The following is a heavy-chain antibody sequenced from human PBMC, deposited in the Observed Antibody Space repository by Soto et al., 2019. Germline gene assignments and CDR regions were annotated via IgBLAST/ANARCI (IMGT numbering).Heavy chain of an antibody. D-gene: IGHD5-12*01. CDR2: INHSGST. CDR3: ARWGRGRLRDRLDY. V-gene: IGHV4-34*01. J-gene: IGHJ4*02. CDR1: GGSFSGYY. Sequence: QVQLQQWGAGLLKPSETLSLTCAVYGGSFSGYYWSWIRQPPGKGLEWIGEINHSGSTNYNPSRKSRVTISVDTSKNQFSLKLSSVTAADTAVYYCARWGRGRLRDRLDYWGQGTLVTVSS.